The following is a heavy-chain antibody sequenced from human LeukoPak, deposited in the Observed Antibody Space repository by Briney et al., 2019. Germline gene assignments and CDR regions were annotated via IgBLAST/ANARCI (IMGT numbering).Heavy chain of an antibody. J-gene: IGHJ4*02. V-gene: IGHV1-2*06. Sequence: GASVKVSCKASGYTLTDYYMHWVRQAPGQGLEWMGRINPNSGGTNYAQKFQGRVTMTRDTSISTAYMELSRLRSDDTAVYYCARVSGPVVDTALTSDYWGQGTLVTVSS. D-gene: IGHD5-18*01. CDR1: GYTLTDYY. CDR2: INPNSGGT. CDR3: ARVSGPVVDTALTSDY.